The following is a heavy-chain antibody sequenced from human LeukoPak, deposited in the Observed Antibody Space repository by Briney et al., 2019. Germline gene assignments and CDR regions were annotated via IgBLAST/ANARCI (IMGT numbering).Heavy chain of an antibody. CDR1: GFTVSSNY. J-gene: IGHJ5*02. CDR3: ARDYVLRYFDWLAPSWFDP. V-gene: IGHV3-53*05. D-gene: IGHD3-9*01. CDR2: IYSGGST. Sequence: GSLRLSCAASGFTVSSNYMSWVRQAPGKGLEWVSVIYSGGSTDYADSVKGRFTISRDNSKNTLYLQMNSLRAEDTAVYYCARDYVLRYFDWLAPSWFDPWGQGTLVTVSS.